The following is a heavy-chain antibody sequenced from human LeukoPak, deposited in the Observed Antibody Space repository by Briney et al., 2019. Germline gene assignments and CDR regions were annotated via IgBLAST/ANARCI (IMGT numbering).Heavy chain of an antibody. Sequence: PRGSLRLSCAGSGFSVCNYYMSWVRQAPGKGLEWVSLIRDSGETFYADSVKGRFTISRDNSKNTMYLQMNRLRVEDTAVYFCARDRAVTQDWVEFDPWGQGTLVTVSS. J-gene: IGHJ5*02. CDR1: GFSVCNYY. CDR2: IRDSGET. CDR3: ARDRAVTQDWVEFDP. D-gene: IGHD4-17*01. V-gene: IGHV3-66*03.